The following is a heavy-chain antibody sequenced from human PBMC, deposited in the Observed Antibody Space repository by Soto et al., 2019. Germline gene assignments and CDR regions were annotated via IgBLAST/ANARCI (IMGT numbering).Heavy chain of an antibody. CDR3: AREQGYYDFWSGYVPDAFDI. CDR1: GYTFTSYY. V-gene: IGHV1-46*01. D-gene: IGHD3-3*01. Sequence: ASVKVSCKASGYTFTSYYMHWVRQAPGQGLEWMGIINPSGGSTSYAQKFQGRVTMTRDTSTSTVYMELSSLRSEDTAVYYCAREQGYYDFWSGYVPDAFDIWGQGTMVTVSS. CDR2: INPSGGST. J-gene: IGHJ3*02.